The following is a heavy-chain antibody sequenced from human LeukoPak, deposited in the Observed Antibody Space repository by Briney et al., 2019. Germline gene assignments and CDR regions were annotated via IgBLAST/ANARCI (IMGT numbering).Heavy chain of an antibody. CDR2: IYSGGST. V-gene: IGHV3-66*01. CDR1: GFTVSSNY. Sequence: GGSLRLSCAASGFTVSSNYMSWVRQAPGKGLGWVSVIYSGGSTYYADSVKGRFTISRDNSKNTLYLQMNSLRAEDTAVYYCARDPHGGNSLDYWGQGTLVTVSS. CDR3: ARDPHGGNSLDY. J-gene: IGHJ4*02. D-gene: IGHD4-23*01.